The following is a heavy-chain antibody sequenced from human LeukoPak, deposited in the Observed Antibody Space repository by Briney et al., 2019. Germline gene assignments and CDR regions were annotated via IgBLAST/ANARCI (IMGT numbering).Heavy chain of an antibody. CDR2: IYYSGST. V-gene: IGHV4-59*01. Sequence: SENLSLNCTVSGGSISSYYWSWIRQPPGKGLEWIGYIYYSGSTNYNPSLKSRVTISVDTSKNQFSLKLSSVTAADTAVYYCARDWGGTMVRGVKPTYWYFDLWGRGTLVTVSS. D-gene: IGHD3-10*01. CDR1: GGSISSYY. CDR3: ARDWGGTMVRGVKPTYWYFDL. J-gene: IGHJ2*01.